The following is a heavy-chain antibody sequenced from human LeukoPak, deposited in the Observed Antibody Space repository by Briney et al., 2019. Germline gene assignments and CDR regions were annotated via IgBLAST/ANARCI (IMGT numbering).Heavy chain of an antibody. D-gene: IGHD3-3*01. CDR3: AKSTPDFWSGYYNYYYGMDV. J-gene: IGHJ6*02. Sequence: GGSLRLSCAASGFTFSDYWMHWVRQAPGKGLVWVSHIISDGTSATYADSVKGRFTISRDNAKNSLYLQMNSLRAEDTALYYCAKSTPDFWSGYYNYYYGMDVWGQGTTVTVSS. V-gene: IGHV3-74*01. CDR1: GFTFSDYW. CDR2: IISDGTSA.